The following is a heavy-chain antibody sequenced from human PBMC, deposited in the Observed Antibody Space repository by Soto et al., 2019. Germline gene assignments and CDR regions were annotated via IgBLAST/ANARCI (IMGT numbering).Heavy chain of an antibody. J-gene: IGHJ4*02. CDR3: ARDPPPPDY. V-gene: IGHV1-18*01. Sequence: QVQLVQSGAEVKKPGASVKVSCKASGYTFASYAISWMRQAPGQGLEWMGWISAYNGNTNYAQKLQRRVTITTDTSTSTAYMELRSLRSADTAVYYGARDPPPPDYWGQGTLVTVSS. CDR1: GYTFASYA. CDR2: ISAYNGNT.